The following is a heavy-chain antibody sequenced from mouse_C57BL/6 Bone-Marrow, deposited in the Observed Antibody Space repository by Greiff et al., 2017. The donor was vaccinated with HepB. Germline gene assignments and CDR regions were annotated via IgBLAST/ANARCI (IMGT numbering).Heavy chain of an antibody. Sequence: EVKLVESEGGLVQPGSSMKLSCTASGFTFSDYYMAWVRQVPEKGLEWVANINYDGSSTYYLDSLKSRFIISRDNAKNILYLQMSSLKSEDTATYYCARVDGYYEDYAMDYWGQGTSVTVSS. CDR2: INYDGSST. J-gene: IGHJ4*01. CDR3: ARVDGYYEDYAMDY. D-gene: IGHD2-3*01. V-gene: IGHV5-16*01. CDR1: GFTFSDYY.